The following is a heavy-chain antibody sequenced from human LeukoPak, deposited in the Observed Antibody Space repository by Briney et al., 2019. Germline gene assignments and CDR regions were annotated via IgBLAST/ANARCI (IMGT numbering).Heavy chain of an antibody. CDR1: GFTFSNAW. CDR3: TGCSSTTCFYYYYMDV. V-gene: IGHV3-15*01. D-gene: IGHD2-2*01. Sequence: GGSLRLSCAASGFTFSNAWMSWARQAPGKGLEWVGRIKSKTDGGTTDYAAPVKGRFTISRDDSKNTLYLQMNSLKTEDTAVYYCTGCSSTTCFYYYYMDVWGKGTTVTVSS. CDR2: IKSKTDGGTT. J-gene: IGHJ6*03.